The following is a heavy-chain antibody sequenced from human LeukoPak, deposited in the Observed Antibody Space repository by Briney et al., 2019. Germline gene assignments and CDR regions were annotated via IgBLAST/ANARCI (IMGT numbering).Heavy chain of an antibody. Sequence: QPGGSLRLSCAASGFTFSSYGMHWVRQAPGKGLEWVAVIWYDGSNKYYADSVKGRFTISRDNSKNTLYLQMNSLRAEDTAVYYCARDAYCSSTSCYVQFAFDIWGQGTMVTVSS. CDR3: ARDAYCSSTSCYVQFAFDI. CDR2: IWYDGSNK. J-gene: IGHJ3*02. V-gene: IGHV3-33*08. D-gene: IGHD2-2*01. CDR1: GFTFSSYG.